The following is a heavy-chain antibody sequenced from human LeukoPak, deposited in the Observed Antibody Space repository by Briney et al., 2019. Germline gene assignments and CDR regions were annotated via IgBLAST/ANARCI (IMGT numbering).Heavy chain of an antibody. Sequence: PGGSLRLSCAASGFTLSSYEMNWVRQAPGKGLEWVSYISSSGSTIYYADSVKGRFTISRDNAKNSLYLQMNSLRAEDTAVYYCARDHRNYYDSSGYYYGLNDAFDIWGQGTMVTVSS. V-gene: IGHV3-48*03. CDR1: GFTLSSYE. CDR3: ARDHRNYYDSSGYYYGLNDAFDI. J-gene: IGHJ3*02. D-gene: IGHD3-22*01. CDR2: ISSSGSTI.